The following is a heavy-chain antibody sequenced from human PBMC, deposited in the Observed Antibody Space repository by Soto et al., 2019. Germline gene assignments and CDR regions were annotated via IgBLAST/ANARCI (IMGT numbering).Heavy chain of an antibody. CDR2: ISDDGSNK. J-gene: IGHJ6*02. D-gene: IGHD3-3*01. CDR1: GFTFSNYG. CDR3: TKRRNVLRFLEWSSGMEV. Sequence: SLRLSCAASGFTFSNYGMHWVRQAPGKGLEWVAFISDDGSNKYYADSMKGRFTMSRDNSKRTLYLQMSSLRVEDTAVYYCTKRRNVLRFLEWSSGMEVWGQGTTVTSP. V-gene: IGHV3-30*18.